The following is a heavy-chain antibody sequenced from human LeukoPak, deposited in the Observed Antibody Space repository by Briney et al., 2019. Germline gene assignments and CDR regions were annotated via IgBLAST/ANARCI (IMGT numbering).Heavy chain of an antibody. J-gene: IGHJ4*02. CDR2: ISSSSSYI. V-gene: IGHV3-21*01. CDR1: GFTFSSYS. CDR3: ARGPFGGASVGY. Sequence: GGSLRLSCAASGFTFSSYSMNWVRQAPGKGLEWVSSISSSSSYIYYADSVKGRFTISRDNAKNSMYLQMNSLRVEDTAVYYCARGPFGGASVGYWGQGTLVTVSS. D-gene: IGHD3-16*01.